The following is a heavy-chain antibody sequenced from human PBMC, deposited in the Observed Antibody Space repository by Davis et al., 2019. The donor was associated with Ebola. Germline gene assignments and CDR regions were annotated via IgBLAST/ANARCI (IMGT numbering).Heavy chain of an antibody. D-gene: IGHD2-21*02. J-gene: IGHJ4*02. CDR3: AKEGASCGGDCYSLSDY. Sequence: GESLKISCAASGFTFISYWMNWVRQAPGKGLEWVANIKQDGSEKYYVDSVKGRFSISRDNAKNSLYLQMNRLRAEDTAVYYCAKEGASCGGDCYSLSDYWGQGTLVTVSS. CDR1: GFTFISYW. CDR2: IKQDGSEK. V-gene: IGHV3-7*03.